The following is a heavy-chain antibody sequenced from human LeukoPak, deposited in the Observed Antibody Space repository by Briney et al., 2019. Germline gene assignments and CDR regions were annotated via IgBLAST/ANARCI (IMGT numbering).Heavy chain of an antibody. J-gene: IGHJ4*02. V-gene: IGHV3-23*01. Sequence: GGSLRVSCAASGFTFSFYAMNWVRQAPGKGLEWVSTISGHGESTYYADSVKGRFTISRDNSKNTLYLQMYSLRAEDTAVYYCAIGSAGYFDSSGYYYVFWGQGTLVTVSS. CDR2: ISGHGEST. CDR3: AIGSAGYFDSSGYYYVF. CDR1: GFTFSFYA. D-gene: IGHD3-22*01.